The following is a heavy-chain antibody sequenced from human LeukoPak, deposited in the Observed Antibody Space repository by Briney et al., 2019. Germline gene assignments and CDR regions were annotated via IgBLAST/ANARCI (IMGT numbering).Heavy chain of an antibody. CDR2: IYYSGNT. D-gene: IGHD6-19*01. J-gene: IGHJ4*02. CDR3: ARAATSSGWYIGY. CDR1: GGSISSYY. V-gene: IGHV4-59*01. Sequence: SETLSLTCTVSGGSISSYYWSWIRQPPGKGLEWVGYIYYSGNTNYNPSLKSRVTISVDTSKNQSSLKLSSVTAADTAVYYCARAATSSGWYIGYWGQGTLVTVSS.